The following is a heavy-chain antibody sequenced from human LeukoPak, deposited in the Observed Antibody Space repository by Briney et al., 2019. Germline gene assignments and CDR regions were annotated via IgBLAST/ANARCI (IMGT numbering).Heavy chain of an antibody. J-gene: IGHJ4*02. V-gene: IGHV4-34*01. Sequence: SETLSLTCAVYGGSFSGYYWSWIRQPPGKGLEWIGEINHSGSTNYNPSFKSRVTISVDTSKNQFSLKLSSVTAADTAVYYCARGLRYFDWLSGLFDWGQGTLVTVSS. D-gene: IGHD3-9*01. CDR1: GGSFSGYY. CDR2: INHSGST. CDR3: ARGLRYFDWLSGLFD.